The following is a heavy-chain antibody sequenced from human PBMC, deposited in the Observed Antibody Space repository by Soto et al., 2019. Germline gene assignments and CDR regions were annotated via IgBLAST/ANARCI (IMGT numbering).Heavy chain of an antibody. D-gene: IGHD5-18*01. CDR3: ARDRVQLWFTY. CDR1: GGTFSSYA. Sequence: QVQLVQSGAEVKKPGSSVKVSCKASGGTFSSYAISWVRQAPGQGLEWMGGIIPIFGTANYAKKFQGRVTDTADQSKSTAYIELGSLRSEDKAVYYWARDRVQLWFTYWGQGTLVTVSS. J-gene: IGHJ4*02. V-gene: IGHV1-69*01. CDR2: IIPIFGTA.